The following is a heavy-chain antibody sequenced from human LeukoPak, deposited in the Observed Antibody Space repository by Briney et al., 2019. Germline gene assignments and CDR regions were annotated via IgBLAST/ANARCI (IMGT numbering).Heavy chain of an antibody. CDR2: VDPEDGET. J-gene: IGHJ4*02. CDR1: GYTFTDYY. Sequence: ASVKVSCKVSGYTFTDYYMHWVQQAPGKGLEWMGLVDPEDGETIYAEKFQGRVTITADTSTDTAYMELSSLRSEDTAVYHCAAGYCSGGSCYSGTDYWGQGTLVTVSS. CDR3: AAGYCSGGSCYSGTDY. D-gene: IGHD2-15*01. V-gene: IGHV1-69-2*01.